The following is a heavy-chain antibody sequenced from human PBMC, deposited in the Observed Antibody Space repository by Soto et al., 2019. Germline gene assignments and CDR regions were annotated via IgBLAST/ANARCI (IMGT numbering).Heavy chain of an antibody. V-gene: IGHV4-59*01. CDR2: IYFSGST. CDR1: GDSISSYY. D-gene: IGHD6-6*01. CDR3: ARNPIASRPYYYYMDV. Sequence: SETLSLTCTVSGDSISSYYWSWNRQPPGKGLEWIGYIYFSGSTNYNPSLKSRVTISVDTSKNQFSLKLTSVTAADTAVYYCARNPIASRPYYYYMDVWGKGTTVTVSS. J-gene: IGHJ6*03.